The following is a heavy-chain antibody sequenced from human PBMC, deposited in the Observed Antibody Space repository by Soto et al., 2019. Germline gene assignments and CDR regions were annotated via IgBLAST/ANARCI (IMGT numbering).Heavy chain of an antibody. D-gene: IGHD2-21*02. J-gene: IGHJ6*02. V-gene: IGHV3-74*01. CDR2: INSDGSTT. CDR1: GFTFKTHW. Sequence: PGWAQRLSCAASGFTFKTHWMNWVRQVPGKGLVWVSRINSDGSTTTYADSVKGRFTIARDNAKNTLSLQMNSLRAEDTAVYYCARSGGDYQYYYALDVWGRGTTVTVSS. CDR3: ARSGGDYQYYYALDV.